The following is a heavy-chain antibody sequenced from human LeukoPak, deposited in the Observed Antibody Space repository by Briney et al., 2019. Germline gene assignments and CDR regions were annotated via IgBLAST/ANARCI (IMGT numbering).Heavy chain of an antibody. CDR1: GFKFSNYA. Sequence: QSGGSLRLSCAASGFKFSNYAMSWVRQAPGKGPEWVSALSATGGSTYYTDSVKGRFTISRDNSKNTLYLQMNSLRAEDTAVYYCATRPGIAEAGTRESRVHYWGQGTLVTVSS. D-gene: IGHD6-13*01. J-gene: IGHJ4*02. CDR2: LSATGGST. V-gene: IGHV3-23*01. CDR3: ATRPGIAEAGTRESRVHY.